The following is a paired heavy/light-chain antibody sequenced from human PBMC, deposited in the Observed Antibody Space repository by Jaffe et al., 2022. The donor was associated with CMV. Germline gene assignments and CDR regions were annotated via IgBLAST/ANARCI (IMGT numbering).Light chain of an antibody. V-gene: IGLV2-11*01. CDR2: DVS. J-gene: IGLJ3*02. CDR1: SSDVGGYNY. Sequence: QSALTQPRSVSGSPGQSVTISCTGTSSDVGGYNYVSWYQQHPGKAPKLMIYDVSKRPSGVPDRFSGSKSGNTASLTISGLQAEDEADYYCCSYAGSYTSVFGGGTKLTVL. CDR3: CSYAGSYTSV.
Heavy chain of an antibody. D-gene: IGHD4-17*01. CDR3: ASSGYGDYLFDY. V-gene: IGHV3-11*06. J-gene: IGHJ4*02. CDR1: GFTFSDYY. Sequence: QVQLVESGGGLVKPGGSLRLSCAASGFTFSDYYMSWIRQAPGKGLEWVSYISSSSSYTNYADSVKGRFTISRDNAKNSLYLQMNSLRAEDTAVYYCASSGYGDYLFDYWGQGTLVTVSS. CDR2: ISSSSSYT.